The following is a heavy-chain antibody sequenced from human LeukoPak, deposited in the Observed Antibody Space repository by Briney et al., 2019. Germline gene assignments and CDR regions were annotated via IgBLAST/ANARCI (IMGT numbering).Heavy chain of an antibody. CDR2: ISGSAGST. D-gene: IGHD3-10*01. J-gene: IGHJ4*02. CDR3: AKEYYYGSGSFLAGFFDY. V-gene: IGHV3-23*01. Sequence: GGSLRLSCAASGFTFSSYAMTWVRQAPGKGLEWVSTISGSAGSTYYADSMKGRFTISRDNSKNTLYLQMNSLRAEDTAVYYCAKEYYYGSGSFLAGFFDYWGQGSLVTVSS. CDR1: GFTFSSYA.